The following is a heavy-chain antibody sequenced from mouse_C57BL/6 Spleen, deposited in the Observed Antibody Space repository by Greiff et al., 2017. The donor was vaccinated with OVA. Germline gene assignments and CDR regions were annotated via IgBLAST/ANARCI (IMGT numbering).Heavy chain of an antibody. Sequence: VQLQQSGAELVKPGATVKLSCKASGYTFTSYLMHWVKQRPGQGLEWIGYINPSSGYTKYNQKFKDKATLTADKSSSTAYMQLSSLTYEDSAVYYCARWNLGAMDYWGQGTSVTVSS. CDR3: ARWNLGAMDY. CDR1: GYTFTSYL. V-gene: IGHV1-7*01. D-gene: IGHD4-1*01. J-gene: IGHJ4*01. CDR2: INPSSGYT.